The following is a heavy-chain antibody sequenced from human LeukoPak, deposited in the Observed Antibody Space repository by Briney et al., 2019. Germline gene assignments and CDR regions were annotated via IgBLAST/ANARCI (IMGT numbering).Heavy chain of an antibody. CDR1: GFTFSSFS. CDR3: ARWGDYYDSSGYYPY. J-gene: IGHJ4*02. V-gene: IGHV3-21*06. CDR2: ISTSSSYI. Sequence: GGSLRLSCAASGFTFSSFSMNWVRQAPGKGLEWVSSISTSSSYIYYADSVKGRFTISRDNAKNSLYLQMNSLRAEDTAVYYCARWGDYYDSSGYYPYWGQGTLVTVSS. D-gene: IGHD3-22*01.